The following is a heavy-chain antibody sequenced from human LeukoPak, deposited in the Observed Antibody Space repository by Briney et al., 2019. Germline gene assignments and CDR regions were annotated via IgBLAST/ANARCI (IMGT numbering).Heavy chain of an antibody. CDR2: IWYDGSNK. CDR3: AGDRGSGYIDY. CDR1: GFTFSSYG. J-gene: IGHJ4*02. Sequence: GRSLRLSCAASGFTFSSYGMHWVRQAPGKGLEWVAVIWYDGSNKYYADSVKGRFTISRDNSKNTLYLQMNSLRAEDTAVYYCAGDRGSGYIDYWGQGTLVTVSS. V-gene: IGHV3-33*01. D-gene: IGHD3-22*01.